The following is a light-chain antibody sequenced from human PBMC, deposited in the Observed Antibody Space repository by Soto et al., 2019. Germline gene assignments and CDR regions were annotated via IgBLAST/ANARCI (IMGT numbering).Light chain of an antibody. CDR1: QSVLYSSNNKNY. J-gene: IGKJ2*01. V-gene: IGKV4-1*01. Sequence: DIVMTQSPDSLAVSLGERATINCKSSQSVLYSSNNKNYLAWYQQKPGKAPKLLIYKASSLESGVPSRFSGSGSGTEFTLTISSLQPDDFATYYCQQYNSSFGQGTKVDIK. CDR2: KAS. CDR3: QQYNSS.